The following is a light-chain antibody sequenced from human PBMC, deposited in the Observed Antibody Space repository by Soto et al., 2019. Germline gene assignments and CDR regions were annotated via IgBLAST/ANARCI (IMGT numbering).Light chain of an antibody. CDR1: QSISSY. CDR3: QHRGT. V-gene: IGKV1-39*01. J-gene: IGKJ1*01. Sequence: DIPMTQSPSSLSASVGDRVTITCRASQSISSYLNWYQQKPGKAPKLLIYAASSLQSGVPSRFSGSGSGTDFTLTISSLQPEDFATYYCQHRGTFGQGTKVEIK. CDR2: AAS.